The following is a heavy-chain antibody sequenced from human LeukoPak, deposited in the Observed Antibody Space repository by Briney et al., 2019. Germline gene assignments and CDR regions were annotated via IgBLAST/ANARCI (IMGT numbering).Heavy chain of an antibody. V-gene: IGHV1-69*13. CDR3: AMNCGGDCYATDDYFDY. D-gene: IGHD2-21*02. J-gene: IGHJ4*02. CDR1: GGTFSSYA. Sequence: ASVKVSCKASGGTFSSYAISWVRQAPGQGLEWMGGIIPIFGTANYAQKFQGRVTITADESTSTAYMGLSSLRSEDTAVYYCAMNCGGDCYATDDYFDYWGQGTLVTVSS. CDR2: IIPIFGTA.